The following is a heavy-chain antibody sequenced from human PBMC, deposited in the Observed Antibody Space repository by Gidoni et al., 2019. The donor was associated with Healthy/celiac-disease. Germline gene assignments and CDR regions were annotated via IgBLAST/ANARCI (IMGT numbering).Heavy chain of an antibody. V-gene: IGHV2-5*01. CDR1: GFSLLPSGVG. CDR2: IYWNDDK. Sequence: QITLKESGPPLVKPTQTLTLPCTFSGFSLLPSGVGVGWIRQPPGKALEWLALIYWNDDKRYSPSLKSRINITKDTSKNQVVLTMTNRDPVDTATYYCAGLWSSYYYYDMDVWGKGTTVTVSS. D-gene: IGHD5-18*01. J-gene: IGHJ6*03. CDR3: AGLWSSYYYYDMDV.